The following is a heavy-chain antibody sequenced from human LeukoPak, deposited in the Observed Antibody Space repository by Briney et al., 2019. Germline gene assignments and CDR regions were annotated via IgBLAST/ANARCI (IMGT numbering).Heavy chain of an antibody. CDR1: GYTFTSYY. CDR3: ARGFLDALGWFDP. D-gene: IGHD3-3*01. Sequence: ASVKVSCKSSGYTFTSYYMHWVRQAPGQGLEWMGIINLSGGSTSYAQKFQGRVTMTRDTSTSTVYMELSSLRSEDTAVYYCARGFLDALGWFDPWGQGTLVTVSS. J-gene: IGHJ5*02. CDR2: INLSGGST. V-gene: IGHV1-46*01.